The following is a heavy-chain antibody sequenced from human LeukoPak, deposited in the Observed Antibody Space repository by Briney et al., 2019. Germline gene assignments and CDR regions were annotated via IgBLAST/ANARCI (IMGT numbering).Heavy chain of an antibody. D-gene: IGHD3-9*01. J-gene: IGHJ6*02. V-gene: IGHV3-9*01. Sequence: GGSLRLSCAASGFTFDDYAMHWVRQAPGKGLEGVSGISWNSGSIGYADSVKGRFTISRDNAKNSLYLQMNSLRAEDTALYYCAKASYDILTGDYGMDVWGQGTTVTVSS. CDR3: AKASYDILTGDYGMDV. CDR2: ISWNSGSI. CDR1: GFTFDDYA.